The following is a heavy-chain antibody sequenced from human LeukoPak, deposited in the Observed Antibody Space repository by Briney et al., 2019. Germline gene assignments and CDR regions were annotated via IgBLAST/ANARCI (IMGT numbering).Heavy chain of an antibody. CDR2: IYYSGST. D-gene: IGHD2-2*01. Sequence: PSETLSLTCTVSGGSISSYYWSWIRQPPGKGLEWIGYIYYSGSTNYSPSLKSRVTISVDTSKNQFSLKLSSVTAADTAVYYCARCYCSSTSCPIDYWGQGTLVTVSS. J-gene: IGHJ4*02. V-gene: IGHV4-59*01. CDR1: GGSISSYY. CDR3: ARCYCSSTSCPIDY.